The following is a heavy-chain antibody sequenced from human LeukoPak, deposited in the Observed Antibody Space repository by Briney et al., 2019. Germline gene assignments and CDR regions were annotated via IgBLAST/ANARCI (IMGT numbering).Heavy chain of an antibody. D-gene: IGHD6-13*01. CDR1: GGSFSGYY. CDR2: INHSGST. Sequence: PSETLSLTCAVYGGSFSGYYWSWIRQPPGKGLEWIGEINHSGSTNYNPSLKSRVTISVDTSKNQFSLKLSSVTAADTAVCYCARRYSSSWYPSNYRFDYWGQGTLVTVSS. CDR3: ARRYSSSWYPSNYRFDY. V-gene: IGHV4-34*01. J-gene: IGHJ4*02.